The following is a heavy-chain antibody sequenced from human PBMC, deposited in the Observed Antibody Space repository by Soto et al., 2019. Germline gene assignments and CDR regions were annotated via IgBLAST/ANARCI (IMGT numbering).Heavy chain of an antibody. V-gene: IGHV3-30*18. D-gene: IGHD2-15*01. Sequence: GGSLRLSCAASGFTFSSYGMHWVRQAPGKGLEWVAVISYDGSNKYYADSVKGRFTISRDNSKNTLYLQMNSLRAEDTAVYYCAKDCSGGSPTGSVGYFQHWGQGTLVTVSS. CDR1: GFTFSSYG. CDR2: ISYDGSNK. CDR3: AKDCSGGSPTGSVGYFQH. J-gene: IGHJ1*01.